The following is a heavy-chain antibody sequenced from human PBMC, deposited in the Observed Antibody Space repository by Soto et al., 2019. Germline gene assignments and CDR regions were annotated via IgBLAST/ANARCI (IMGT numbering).Heavy chain of an antibody. D-gene: IGHD2-15*01. V-gene: IGHV4-4*07. CDR2: IYISGTT. CDR3: ARINGGSPDF. CDR1: GGSMNAHF. Sequence: SETLSLTCTVSGGSMNAHFWSWIRQSAGKGLEWIGHIYISGTTMYNPSLKSRVTMSVDPPKNQLSLKLTSVTAADTAVYYCARINGGSPDFWGQGTLVTISS. J-gene: IGHJ4*02.